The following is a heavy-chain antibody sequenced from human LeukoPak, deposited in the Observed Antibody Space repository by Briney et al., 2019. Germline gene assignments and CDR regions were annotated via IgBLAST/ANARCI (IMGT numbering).Heavy chain of an antibody. V-gene: IGHV3-23*01. CDR1: GFTFNGYT. CDR3: AKSPELDYYYYYGMGV. J-gene: IGHJ6*02. CDR2: ISGSGSST. Sequence: GGSLRLSCAASGFTFNGYTMNWVRQPPGEGLKWVSSISGSGSSTYYADSVKGRFTISRDNSRNTLYLQMNSLRAEDTGVYYCAKSPELDYYYYYGMGVWGQGTTVTVSS. D-gene: IGHD1-1*01.